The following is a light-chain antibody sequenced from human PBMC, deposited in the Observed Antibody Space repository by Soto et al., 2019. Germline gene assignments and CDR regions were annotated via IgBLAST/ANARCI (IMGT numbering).Light chain of an antibody. V-gene: IGLV1-51*01. Sequence: QAVLMQPPSVSAAPGQTVTISCSGSSSNIGNNYVSWYQHLPGTAPKLLIYDNNERPSGIPDRFSASKSGTSATLGITGLQTGDEADYYCGAWDSSLSAGVFGGGTKVTVL. CDR3: GAWDSSLSAGV. CDR2: DNN. CDR1: SSNIGNNY. J-gene: IGLJ3*02.